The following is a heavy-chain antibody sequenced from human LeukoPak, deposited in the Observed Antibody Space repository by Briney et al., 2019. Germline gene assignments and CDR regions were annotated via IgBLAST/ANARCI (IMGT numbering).Heavy chain of an antibody. CDR1: GYTFTGYY. D-gene: IGHD4-17*01. Sequence: ASVEVSCKASGYTFTGYYMHWVRQAPGQGLEWMGWINPNSGGTNYAQKFQGRVTMTRDTSISTAYMELSRLRSDDTAVYYCARGLRRDYVMLFYWGQGTLVTVSS. CDR2: INPNSGGT. J-gene: IGHJ4*02. V-gene: IGHV1-2*02. CDR3: ARGLRRDYVMLFY.